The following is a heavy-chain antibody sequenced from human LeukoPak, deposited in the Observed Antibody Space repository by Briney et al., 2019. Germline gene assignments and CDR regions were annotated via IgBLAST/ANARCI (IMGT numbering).Heavy chain of an antibody. CDR1: GFTFSSYA. CDR2: ISNNGGYT. J-gene: IGHJ4*02. D-gene: IGHD2-2*01. V-gene: IGHV3-23*01. CDR3: AKQLGSCSKGTSSSPY. Sequence: GGSLRLSCAASGFTFSSYAMSWVRQAPGKGLEWVSAISNNGGYTYYADSVQGRFTISRDNSKSTLCLQMNSLRAEDTAVYYCAKQLGSCSKGTSSSPYGAQEPRVTVPS.